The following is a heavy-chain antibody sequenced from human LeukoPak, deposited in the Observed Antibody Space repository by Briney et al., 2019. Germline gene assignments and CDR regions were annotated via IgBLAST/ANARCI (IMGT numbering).Heavy chain of an antibody. Sequence: SETLSLTCTVSGGSISSYYWSWIRQPPGKGLEWIGYIYYSGSTNYNPSLKSRVTISIDTSKNQFSLKLSSVTAAGTAVYYCARAPGIAAAATDYWGQGTLVTVSS. CDR1: GGSISSYY. CDR2: IYYSGST. J-gene: IGHJ4*02. CDR3: ARAPGIAAAATDY. D-gene: IGHD6-13*01. V-gene: IGHV4-59*08.